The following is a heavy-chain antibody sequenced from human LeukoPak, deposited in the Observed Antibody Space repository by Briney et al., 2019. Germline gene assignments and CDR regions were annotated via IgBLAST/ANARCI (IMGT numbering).Heavy chain of an antibody. CDR2: IYTSGST. V-gene: IGHV4-4*07. J-gene: IGHJ5*02. CDR1: GGSISSYY. Sequence: PSETLSLTCTVSGGSISSYYWSWIRQPAGKGLEWIGRIYTSGSTNYNPSLKSRVTMSVDTSKNQFSLKLSSVPAADTAVYYCARDVPYSGSSSNWFDPWGQGTLVTVSS. D-gene: IGHD1-26*01. CDR3: ARDVPYSGSSSNWFDP.